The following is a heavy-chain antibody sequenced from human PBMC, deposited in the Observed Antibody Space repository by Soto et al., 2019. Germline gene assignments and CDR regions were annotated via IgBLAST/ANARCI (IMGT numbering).Heavy chain of an antibody. Sequence: SGPTLVNPTQTLTLTCTFSGFSLSTSGVGVGWIRQPPGKALEWLALIYWNDDKRYSPSLKSRLTITKDTSKNQVVLTMTNMDPVDTATYYCAHSSRQLNYYYYGMDVWGQGTTVTVSS. J-gene: IGHJ6*02. CDR2: IYWNDDK. CDR1: GFSLSTSGVG. V-gene: IGHV2-5*01. CDR3: AHSSRQLNYYYYGMDV. D-gene: IGHD6-6*01.